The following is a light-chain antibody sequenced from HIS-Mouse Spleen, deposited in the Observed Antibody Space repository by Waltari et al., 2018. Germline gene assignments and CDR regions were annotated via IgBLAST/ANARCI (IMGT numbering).Light chain of an antibody. CDR1: SSDVGSYNL. Sequence: QSALTQPASVSGSPGQSITISCTGTSSDVGSYNLVSWYQQHPGTAPKLMIYEGSKRPSGVSNRFSGSKSGNTASLTISGLQAEDEADYYCCSYAGSSRVFGGGTKLTVL. J-gene: IGLJ3*02. CDR3: CSYAGSSRV. CDR2: EGS. V-gene: IGLV2-23*01.